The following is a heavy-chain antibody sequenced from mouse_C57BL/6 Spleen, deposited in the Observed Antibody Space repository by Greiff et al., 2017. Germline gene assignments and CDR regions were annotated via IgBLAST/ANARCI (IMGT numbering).Heavy chain of an antibody. CDR3: ARDYYAMDY. CDR2: INPNNGGT. CDR1: GYTFTDYY. Sequence: VQLQQSGPELVKPGASVKISCKASGYTFTDYYMNWVKQSPGQSLEWIGDINPNNGGTSYNQKFKGKATLTVDKSTSTAYMELRSLTSEDSAVYYCARDYYAMDYWGQGTSVTVSS. J-gene: IGHJ4*01. V-gene: IGHV1-26*01.